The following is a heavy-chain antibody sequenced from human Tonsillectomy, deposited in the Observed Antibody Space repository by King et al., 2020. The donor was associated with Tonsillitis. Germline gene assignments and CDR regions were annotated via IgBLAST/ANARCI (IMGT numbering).Heavy chain of an antibody. V-gene: IGHV3-30*02. Sequence: VQLVESGGGVVQPGGSLSLSCAASGFTFSDYGIHWVRQVAGKGLEWVTFIRYDGSKKYYTDSVKGRFTISRDNSKNMLYLQMNSLRAEDTALYYCAKDRVYHGNRSRGSFDYWGQGPLVTVSS. J-gene: IGHJ4*02. CDR1: GFTFSDYG. D-gene: IGHD6-6*01. CDR3: AKDRVYHGNRSRGSFDY. CDR2: IRYDGSKK.